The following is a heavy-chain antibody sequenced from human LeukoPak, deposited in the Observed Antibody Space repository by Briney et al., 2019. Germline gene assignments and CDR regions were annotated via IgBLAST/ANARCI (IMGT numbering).Heavy chain of an antibody. CDR2: VYYSGST. CDR1: GGSISNEY. D-gene: IGHD2-2*01. CDR3: ARAPRYCSSTNCYYYYGMDV. Sequence: SETLSLTCTVSGGSISNEYWSWIRQPPGKGLEWIGYVYYSGSTNYNPSLKSRVTISVDTSKNQFSLKLSSVTAADTAVYYCARAPRYCSSTNCYYYYGMDVWGQGTTVTVSS. V-gene: IGHV4-59*12. J-gene: IGHJ6*02.